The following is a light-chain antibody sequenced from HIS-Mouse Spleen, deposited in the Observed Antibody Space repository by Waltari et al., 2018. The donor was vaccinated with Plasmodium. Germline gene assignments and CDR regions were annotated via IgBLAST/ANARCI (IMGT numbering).Light chain of an antibody. V-gene: IGLV2-14*01. CDR1: SSDVGGYNY. Sequence: QSALTQPASVSGSPGQSITISCTGTSSDVGGYNYVSWYQQHPGNAPKLMIYEVSNRPSGVSNRVSGSKSGNTASLTISGLQAEDEADYYCSSYTSSSTLDVFGTGTKVTVL. J-gene: IGLJ1*01. CDR3: SSYTSSSTLDV. CDR2: EVS.